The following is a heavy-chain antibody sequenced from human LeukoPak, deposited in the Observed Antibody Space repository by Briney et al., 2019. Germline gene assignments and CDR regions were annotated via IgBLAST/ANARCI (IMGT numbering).Heavy chain of an antibody. CDR2: INHRGST. D-gene: IGHD3-22*01. CDR1: GGSFSGYY. Sequence: PSEALSLTCAVYGGSFSGYYWSWIRQPPGRGLEWIGEINHRGSTNYNPSLKSRVTISVDTSKNQFSLKLSSVTAADTAVYYCARYGVPNYYDSSGPPPGWYFDLWGRGTLVTVSS. CDR3: ARYGVPNYYDSSGPPPGWYFDL. J-gene: IGHJ2*01. V-gene: IGHV4-34*01.